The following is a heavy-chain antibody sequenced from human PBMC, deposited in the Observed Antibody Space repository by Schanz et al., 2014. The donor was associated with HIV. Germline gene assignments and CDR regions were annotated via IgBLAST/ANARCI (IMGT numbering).Heavy chain of an antibody. CDR2: INHSGRA. J-gene: IGHJ4*02. Sequence: QVQLQQWGAGLLKSSETLSLTCAVYGATFSGYYWNWVRQTPGKGLEWIGDINHSGRATYNASLKSRVTISVDTSKRQFSLKLSSVTAADTAVYYCARVRRVILLWYGLFDQWGQGTLVTVSS. D-gene: IGHD3-10*01. V-gene: IGHV4-34*01. CDR3: ARVRRVILLWYGLFDQ. CDR1: GATFSGYY.